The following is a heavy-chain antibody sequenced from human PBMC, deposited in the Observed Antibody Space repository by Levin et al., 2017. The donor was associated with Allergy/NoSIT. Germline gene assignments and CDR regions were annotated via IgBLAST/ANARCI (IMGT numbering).Heavy chain of an antibody. D-gene: IGHD3-3*01. CDR1: GYTFTGYY. J-gene: IGHJ6*02. CDR2: INPNSGGT. Sequence: ASVKVSCKASGYTFTGYYMHWVRQAPGQGLEWMGWINPNSGGTNYAQKFQGRVTMTRDTSISTAYMELSRLRSDDTAVYYCARWSRGNVEIYYYYGMDGWGQGTTVTVSS. V-gene: IGHV1-2*02. CDR3: ARWSRGNVEIYYYYGMDG.